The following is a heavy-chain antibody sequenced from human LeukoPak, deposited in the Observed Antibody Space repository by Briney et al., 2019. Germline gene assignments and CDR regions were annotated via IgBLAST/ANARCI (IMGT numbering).Heavy chain of an antibody. CDR2: ISAYNGNT. CDR3: ARDNSADFCSSTSCSWVRWFDP. D-gene: IGHD2-2*01. V-gene: IGHV1-18*01. CDR1: GYTFTSYG. Sequence: GASVKVSCKASGYTFTSYGISWVRQAPGQGLEWMGWISAYNGNTNYAQKLQGRVTTTTDTSTSTAYMELRSLRSEDTAVYYCARDNSADFCSSTSCSWVRWFDPWGQGTLVTVSS. J-gene: IGHJ5*02.